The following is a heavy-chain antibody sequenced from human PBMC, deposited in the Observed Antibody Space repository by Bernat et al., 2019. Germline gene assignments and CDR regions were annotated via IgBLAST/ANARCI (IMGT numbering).Heavy chain of an antibody. Sequence: QVQLVQSGAEVKKPGSSVKVSCKASGGTFSSYTISWVRQAPGQGREWMGRIIPILGIANYAQKFQGRVKITADKSTSTAYMELSSLRSEDTAVYYCARAPSYYYMDVWGKGTTVTVSS. CDR2: IIPILGIA. J-gene: IGHJ6*03. CDR1: GGTFSSYT. V-gene: IGHV1-69*02. CDR3: ARAPSYYYMDV.